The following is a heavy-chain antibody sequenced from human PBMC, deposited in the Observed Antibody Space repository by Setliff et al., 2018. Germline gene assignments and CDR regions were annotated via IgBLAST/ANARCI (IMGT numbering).Heavy chain of an antibody. D-gene: IGHD3-3*01. CDR1: QYTFTAYY. CDR3: ARDRFYNSWSGTSITAPHDAFDI. CDR2: INPSGGLT. V-gene: IGHV1-46*03. J-gene: IGHJ3*02. Sequence: ASVKVSCKASQYTFTAYYLHWVRQAPGQGLEWMGIINPSGGLTKYAQKFQGRVTMTSDTSTNTVYLEVSSLRSEDTAVYFCARDRFYNSWSGTSITAPHDAFDIWGQGTMVTVSS.